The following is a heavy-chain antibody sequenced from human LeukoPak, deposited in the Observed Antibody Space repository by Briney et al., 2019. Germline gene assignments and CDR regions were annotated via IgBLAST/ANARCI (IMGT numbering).Heavy chain of an antibody. D-gene: IGHD2-15*01. Sequence: SETLSLTCTVSGGSISSSSYYWSWIRQPAGTGLEWIGRIYTSGSTNHNPSLKSRVTISVDTSKNQFSLKLSSVTAADTAVYYCASVYCSGGSCYEHYWGQGTLVTVSS. CDR2: IYTSGST. CDR1: GGSISSSSYY. CDR3: ASVYCSGGSCYEHY. J-gene: IGHJ4*02. V-gene: IGHV4-61*02.